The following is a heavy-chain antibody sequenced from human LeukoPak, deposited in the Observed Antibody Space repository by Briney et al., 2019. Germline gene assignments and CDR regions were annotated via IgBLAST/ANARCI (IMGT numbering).Heavy chain of an antibody. CDR1: GFTFSDSA. V-gene: IGHV3-23*01. Sequence: GGSLRLSCAASGFTFSDSAMSWARQAPGKGLEWVSTISGLGDSTDYADSVKGRFSISRDNSKNTLYLQMNSLRAEDTAKYYCAKVPDAYNYGDWGQGTLVTVSS. CDR3: AKVPDAYNYGD. D-gene: IGHD5-24*01. J-gene: IGHJ4*02. CDR2: ISGLGDST.